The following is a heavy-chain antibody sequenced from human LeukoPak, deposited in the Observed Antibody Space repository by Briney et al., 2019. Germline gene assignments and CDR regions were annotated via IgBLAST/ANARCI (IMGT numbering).Heavy chain of an antibody. CDR1: GGSISSGSDY. J-gene: IGHJ3*02. CDR2: IYFRGST. D-gene: IGHD3-16*02. Sequence: SETLSLTCTVSGGSISSGSDYWSWIRQPAGKGLEWIGRIYFRGSTNYNPSLKSRVTISVDTSKNQFSLNVSSVTAADTAVYYCARIGLGELSFLPEEAFDIWGQGTMVTVSS. CDR3: ARIGLGELSFLPEEAFDI. V-gene: IGHV4-61*02.